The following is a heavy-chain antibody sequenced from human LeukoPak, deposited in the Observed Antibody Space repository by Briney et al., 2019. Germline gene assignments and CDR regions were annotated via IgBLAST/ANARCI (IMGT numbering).Heavy chain of an antibody. CDR2: IFPADSET. V-gene: IGHV5-51*01. Sequence: GESLKISCKGSGYTFDSYWIGWVRQVPGKGLEWMALIFPADSETKYNPSFEDQATISADESISTTYLHLSSLKASDTAIYYCARSPVDYLDAFDFWGPGTVVTVSS. J-gene: IGHJ3*01. CDR1: GYTFDSYW. D-gene: IGHD3-16*01. CDR3: ARSPVDYLDAFDF.